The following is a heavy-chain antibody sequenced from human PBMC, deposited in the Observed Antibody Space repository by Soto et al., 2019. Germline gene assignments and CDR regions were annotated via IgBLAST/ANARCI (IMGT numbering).Heavy chain of an antibody. J-gene: IGHJ1*01. CDR3: AREAYYYDSSGYEEYFQH. Sequence: QVQLVESGGGVVQPGRSLRLSCAASGFTFSSYGMHWVRQAPGKALEWVAAIWYDGSNKYYADSVKVRFTISRDNFMNTLYLQMNSVRAEDTAVYYCAREAYYYDSSGYEEYFQHWVQGTLVTVSS. CDR1: GFTFSSYG. CDR2: IWYDGSNK. V-gene: IGHV3-33*01. D-gene: IGHD3-22*01.